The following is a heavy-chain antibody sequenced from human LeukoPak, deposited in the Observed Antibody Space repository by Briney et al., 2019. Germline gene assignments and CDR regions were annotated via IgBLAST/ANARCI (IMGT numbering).Heavy chain of an antibody. CDR2: IYYSGST. Sequence: SETLSLTCTVSGGSISSYYWSWIRQPPGKGLEWIGYIYYSGSTNYNPSPKSRVTISVDTSKNQFSLKLSSVTAADTAVYYCARGGGSYYVDYWGQGTLVTVSS. V-gene: IGHV4-59*01. CDR3: ARGGGSYYVDY. D-gene: IGHD1-26*01. CDR1: GGSISSYY. J-gene: IGHJ4*02.